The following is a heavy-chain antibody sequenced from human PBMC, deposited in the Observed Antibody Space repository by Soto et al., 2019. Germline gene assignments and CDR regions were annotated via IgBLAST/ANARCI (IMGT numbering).Heavy chain of an antibody. CDR3: AGGGSVYVWFTEF. V-gene: IGHV1-69*01. CDR1: GGIFSSYA. Sequence: QEQLVQSGAEVKKPGSSVKVSCKASGGIFSSYAISWVRQAPGQGLEWMGGIIPIFGTANYAQKFQGRVTITADESTNTAYMDLSSLKSEDTAIYYCAGGGSVYVWFTEFWGQGTLVTVSS. D-gene: IGHD3-22*01. CDR2: IIPIFGTA. J-gene: IGHJ4*02.